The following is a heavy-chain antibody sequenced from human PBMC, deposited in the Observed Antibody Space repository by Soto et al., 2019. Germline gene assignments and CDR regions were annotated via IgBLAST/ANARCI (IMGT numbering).Heavy chain of an antibody. V-gene: IGHV1-69*12. CDR2: IIPIFGTA. Sequence: QVQLVQSGAEVKKPGSSVKVSCKASGGTFSSYAISWVRQAPGQGLEWMGGIIPIFGTANYAQKFQGRVTITADESTSTDYMELSSLSSEDTAVYYCATEGSGYTFDYWGQGTLVTVSS. J-gene: IGHJ4*02. D-gene: IGHD3-10*01. CDR3: ATEGSGYTFDY. CDR1: GGTFSSYA.